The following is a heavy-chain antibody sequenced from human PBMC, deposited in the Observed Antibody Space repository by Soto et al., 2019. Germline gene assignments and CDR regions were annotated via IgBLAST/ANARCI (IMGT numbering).Heavy chain of an antibody. J-gene: IGHJ5*02. CDR2: IYPGDSDT. CDR1: GYSFNENW. Sequence: PGESLKISCKGSGYSFNENWIAWVRQKPGKGLEWMGIIYPGDSDTRYSPSFQGQVTISADRSINTAHLQWSSLKASDTAIYYCAKSTYYYHNNVYNYTWFDPWGQGTLVTVSS. V-gene: IGHV5-51*01. CDR3: AKSTYYYHNNVYNYTWFDP. D-gene: IGHD3-22*01.